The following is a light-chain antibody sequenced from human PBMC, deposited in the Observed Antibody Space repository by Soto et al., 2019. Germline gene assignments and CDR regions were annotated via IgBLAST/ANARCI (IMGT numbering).Light chain of an antibody. Sequence: QSALSQPASVSGSPGQSITISCAGTMRDVGAYNLVSWYQQHPGRAPQLIIYEVRNRPSGISFRFSGSKSGNTASLTISGLQAEDEADYYCSSYTSKSSLIFGGGTKVTVL. J-gene: IGLJ2*01. CDR3: SSYTSKSSLI. CDR1: MRDVGAYNL. CDR2: EVR. V-gene: IGLV2-14*01.